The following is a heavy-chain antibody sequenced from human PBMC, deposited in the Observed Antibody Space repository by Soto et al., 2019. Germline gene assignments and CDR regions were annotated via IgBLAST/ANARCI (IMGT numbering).Heavy chain of an antibody. J-gene: IGHJ4*02. CDR3: GKSNLYCDRANCYVFDY. D-gene: IGHD2-2*01. Sequence: GGSLRLSCAASGFTFSNYAMSWVRQAPGKGLEWVSSISGRGGSTYADSVKGRFAISRDNSKNTLYLQMSSLRAEDTAMYYCGKSNLYCDRANCYVFDYWGQGTLVTVSS. CDR2: ISGRGGST. CDR1: GFTFSNYA. V-gene: IGHV3-23*01.